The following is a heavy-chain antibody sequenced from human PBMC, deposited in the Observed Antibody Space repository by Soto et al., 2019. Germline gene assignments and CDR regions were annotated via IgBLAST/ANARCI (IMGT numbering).Heavy chain of an antibody. J-gene: IGHJ4*02. V-gene: IGHV4-61*01. Sequence: QVQLQESGPGLVKPSETLSLTCTVSGASVSRGSYYWNWIRQPPGKGLEWIGYIYYSGSTNYNPSLKSRVTISVDTSKNQFSLKLSSVTAADTAVYYCAREGYCSSTSCYRGGDYWGQGTLVTVSS. CDR1: GASVSRGSYY. CDR2: IYYSGST. CDR3: AREGYCSSTSCYRGGDY. D-gene: IGHD2-2*02.